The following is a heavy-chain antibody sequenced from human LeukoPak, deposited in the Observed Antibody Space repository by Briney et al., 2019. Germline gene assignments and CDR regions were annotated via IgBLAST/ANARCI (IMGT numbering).Heavy chain of an antibody. J-gene: IGHJ3*02. Sequence: SETLSLTCTVSGVSISSYYWSWIRQPPGKGLEWIAYIYYSESTNYNPSLKSRVTISVDTSKNQFSLKLSSVTAADTAVYYCARDQGGAWRSAFDIWVQGTMVTVSS. D-gene: IGHD3-16*01. CDR1: GVSISSYY. CDR3: ARDQGGAWRSAFDI. CDR2: IYYSEST. V-gene: IGHV4-59*01.